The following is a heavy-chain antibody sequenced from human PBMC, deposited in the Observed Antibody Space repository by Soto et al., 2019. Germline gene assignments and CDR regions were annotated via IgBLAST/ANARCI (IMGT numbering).Heavy chain of an antibody. D-gene: IGHD3-22*01. Sequence: ASVKVSCRVSGYTLTELSMHWVRQAPGKGLEWMGGFDPEDGETIYAQKFQGRVTMTEDTSTDTAYMELSSLRSEDTAVYYCATTSSGLVYYYYGMDVWCQGTTVIVYS. CDR3: ATTSSGLVYYYYGMDV. CDR2: FDPEDGET. J-gene: IGHJ6*02. CDR1: GYTLTELS. V-gene: IGHV1-24*01.